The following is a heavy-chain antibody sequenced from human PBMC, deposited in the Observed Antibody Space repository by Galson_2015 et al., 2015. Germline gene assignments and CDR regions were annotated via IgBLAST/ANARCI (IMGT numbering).Heavy chain of an antibody. CDR2: LTGGGLNM. Sequence: SLRLSCAASGFTFNNFAMTWVRQVPGKGLELVAGLTGGGLNMNYADSVKGRFTVSRDNSKNTLYLQMNSLRAEDTAVYYCAKPPGKTDGRWGQGTLVTVSS. J-gene: IGHJ4*02. V-gene: IGHV3-23*01. CDR1: GFTFNNFA. D-gene: IGHD1-14*01. CDR3: AKPPGKTDGR.